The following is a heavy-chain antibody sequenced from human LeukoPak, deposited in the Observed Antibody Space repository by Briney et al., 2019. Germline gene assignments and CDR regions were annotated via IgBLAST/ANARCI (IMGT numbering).Heavy chain of an antibody. CDR2: ISSSSTI. J-gene: IGHJ4*02. CDR3: ARGSHYDILTGYRDIGQAEFDY. D-gene: IGHD3-9*01. V-gene: IGHV3-48*01. Sequence: PGGSLRLSCTTSGFTFSTSAMNWVRKAPGKGLEWVSYISSSSTIYYADSVKGRFTISRDNAKNSLYLQMNSLRAEDTAVYYCARGSHYDILTGYRDIGQAEFDYWGQGTLVTVSS. CDR1: GFTFSTSA.